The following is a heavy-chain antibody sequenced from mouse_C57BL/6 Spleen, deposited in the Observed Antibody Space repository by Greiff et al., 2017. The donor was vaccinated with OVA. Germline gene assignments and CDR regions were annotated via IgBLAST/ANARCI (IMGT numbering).Heavy chain of an antibody. J-gene: IGHJ2*01. CDR3: TRFGNWDGFDY. CDR1: GYTFTDYE. D-gene: IGHD4-1*01. V-gene: IGHV1-15*01. Sequence: QVQLKQSGAELVRPGASVTLSCKASGYTFTDYEMHWVKQTPVHGLEWIGAIDPETGGTAYNQKFKGKAILTADKSSSTAYMELRSLTSEDSAVYYCTRFGNWDGFDYWGQGTTLTVSS. CDR2: IDPETGGT.